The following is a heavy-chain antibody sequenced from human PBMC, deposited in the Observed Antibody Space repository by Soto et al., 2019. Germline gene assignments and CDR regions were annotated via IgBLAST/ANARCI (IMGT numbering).Heavy chain of an antibody. CDR2: IIPIFGTA. CDR1: GGTFSSYA. V-gene: IGHV1-69*06. CDR3: AREFLPGDTAMGTHYYYGMDV. Sequence: ASVKVSCKASGGTFSSYAISWVRQAPEQGLEWMGGIIPIFGTANYAQKFQGRVTITADKSTSTAYMELSSLRSEDTAVYYCAREFLPGDTAMGTHYYYGMDVWGQGTTVTVSS. J-gene: IGHJ6*02. D-gene: IGHD5-18*01.